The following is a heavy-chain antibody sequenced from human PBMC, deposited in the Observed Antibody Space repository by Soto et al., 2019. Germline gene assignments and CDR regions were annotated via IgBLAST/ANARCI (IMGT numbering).Heavy chain of an antibody. CDR3: ARATYSSAYYFDS. Sequence: EVRLVESGGGLVQPGGSLRLSCAASGFTFSSFEMNWVRQAPGKGLELVSKIGSSGSTIWYADSVKGRFTISRDNAKNSLYLQMNSLRGEDTAVYYCARATYSSAYYFDSWGQGTLVTVSS. V-gene: IGHV3-48*03. CDR2: IGSSGSTI. CDR1: GFTFSSFE. D-gene: IGHD6-6*01. J-gene: IGHJ4*02.